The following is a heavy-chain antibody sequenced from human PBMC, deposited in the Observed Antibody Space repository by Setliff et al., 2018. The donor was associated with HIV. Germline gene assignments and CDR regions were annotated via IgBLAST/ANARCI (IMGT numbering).Heavy chain of an antibody. V-gene: IGHV3-11*01. CDR3: ARERDSSGPVADAFDI. J-gene: IGHJ3*02. D-gene: IGHD3-22*01. CDR1: GFKYSDFN. Sequence: PGESLKISCAASGFKYSDFNMNWIRQAPGKGLEWISYISRTGTTIYYADAVKGRFTISRDNPKNSLFLQADSLRVEDTAVYYCARERDSSGPVADAFDIWGQGAVVTVSS. CDR2: ISRTGTTI.